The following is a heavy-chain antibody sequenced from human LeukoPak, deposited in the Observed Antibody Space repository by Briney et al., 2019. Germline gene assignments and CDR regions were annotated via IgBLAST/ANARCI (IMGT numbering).Heavy chain of an antibody. CDR2: INGHSDAI. D-gene: IGHD2-15*01. V-gene: IGHV3-48*01. Sequence: PGGSLRPSCAASGFTFDTYSMNWVRQAPGKGLEWVSYINGHSDAIYYADSAKGRFTISRDNAKNSLYLQMNSLRAEDTAVYYCARDLPSGYSIDYWGQGTLVTVSS. J-gene: IGHJ4*02. CDR3: ARDLPSGYSIDY. CDR1: GFTFDTYS.